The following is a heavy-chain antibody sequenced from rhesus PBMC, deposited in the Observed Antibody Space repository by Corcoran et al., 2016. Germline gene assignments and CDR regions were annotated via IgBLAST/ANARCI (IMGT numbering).Heavy chain of an antibody. V-gene: IGHV1S2*01. J-gene: IGHJ4*01. CDR2: INPYNGNT. Sequence: QVQLVQSGAEVKKPGSSVKVSCKASGYTVTDYYTHGVRQAPRQGLVWMGWINPYNGNTKYARKFQDRVTLTRDTSTSTAYMDLSSLSSEDTAVYYCARKLIGPAHFDYWGQGVLVTVSS. CDR1: GYTVTDYY. D-gene: IGHD2-33*01. CDR3: ARKLIGPAHFDY.